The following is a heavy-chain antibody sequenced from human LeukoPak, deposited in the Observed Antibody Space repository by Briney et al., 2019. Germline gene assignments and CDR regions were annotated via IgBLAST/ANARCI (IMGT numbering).Heavy chain of an antibody. CDR3: ASGKYAGSNSYGGT. Sequence: PGGSLRLSCAASGFNFRTHWMNWVRQAPGKGLEWVSSISSSSSYIYYADSVKGRFTISRDNAKNSLYLQMNSLRAEDTAVYYCASGKYAGSNSYGGTWGQGTLVTVSS. D-gene: IGHD5-18*01. CDR1: GFNFRTHW. J-gene: IGHJ4*02. V-gene: IGHV3-21*01. CDR2: ISSSSSYI.